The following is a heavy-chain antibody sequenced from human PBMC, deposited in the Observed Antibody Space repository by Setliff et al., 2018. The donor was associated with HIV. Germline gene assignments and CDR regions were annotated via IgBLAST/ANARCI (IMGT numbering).Heavy chain of an antibody. Sequence: ASVKVSCKASGYTFTNYDINWVRQSPGQGLEWLGWMNPNSGRAGSAQMFQGRLTMTRDTLFLQMNSLRAEDTAVYYCARLPQDVRSSIDFWGQGTLVTVSS. CDR2: MNPNSGRA. J-gene: IGHJ4*02. D-gene: IGHD6-6*01. CDR1: GYTFTNYD. CDR3: ARLPQDVRSSIDF. V-gene: IGHV1-8*02.